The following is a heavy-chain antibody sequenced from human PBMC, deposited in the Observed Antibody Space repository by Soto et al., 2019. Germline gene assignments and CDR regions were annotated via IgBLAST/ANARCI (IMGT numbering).Heavy chain of an antibody. CDR1: GFTFSNAW. Sequence: GESLKISCAASGFTFSNAWMNWVRQAPGKGLEWVGRIKSKTDGGTTDYAAPVKGRFTISRDDSKNTLYLQMNSLKTEDTAVYYCTTPTSSIAAQFDAFDIWGQGTMVTVSS. CDR2: IKSKTDGGTT. CDR3: TTPTSSIAAQFDAFDI. J-gene: IGHJ3*02. V-gene: IGHV3-15*07. D-gene: IGHD6-6*01.